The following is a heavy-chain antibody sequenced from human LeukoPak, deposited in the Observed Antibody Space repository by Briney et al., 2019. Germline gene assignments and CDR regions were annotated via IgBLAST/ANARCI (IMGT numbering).Heavy chain of an antibody. CDR2: IYYSGST. J-gene: IGHJ6*02. V-gene: IGHV4-31*03. CDR1: GGSISSGGYY. Sequence: SETLSLTCTVSGGSISSGGYYWSWIRQHPGKGLEWIGYIYYSGSTCYNPSLKSRVTISVDTSKNQFSLKLSSVTAADTAVYYCARVRLYGDYVGRYYGMDVWGQGTTVTVSS. CDR3: ARVRLYGDYVGRYYGMDV. D-gene: IGHD4-17*01.